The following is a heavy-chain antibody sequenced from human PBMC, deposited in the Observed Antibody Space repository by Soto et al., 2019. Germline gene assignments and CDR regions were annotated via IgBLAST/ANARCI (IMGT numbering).Heavy chain of an antibody. Sequence: PNKGLEWVAVISYDGSNKYYADSVKGRFTISRDNSKTTLYLQMNSLRAEDTAVYYCARSPYSVSYLAYFDYWGQEPWSPSPQ. CDR2: ISYDGSNK. CDR3: ARSPYSVSYLAYFDY. D-gene: IGHD1-26*01. J-gene: IGHJ4*01. V-gene: IGHV3-30*03.